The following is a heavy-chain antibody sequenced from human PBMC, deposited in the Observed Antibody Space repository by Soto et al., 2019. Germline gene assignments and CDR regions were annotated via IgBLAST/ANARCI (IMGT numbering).Heavy chain of an antibody. V-gene: IGHV2-5*02. CDR2: IYWDDDK. D-gene: IGHD3-22*01. J-gene: IGHJ4*02. CDR1: GFSLSTSGVG. CDR3: AHRRLPYDSSGYYEFEGFDY. Sequence: QITLKESGPTLVKPTQTLTLTCTFSGFSLSTSGVGVGWIRQPPGKALEWLALIYWDDDKRYSPSLKSRLTITKDTSKNQVVLTMTNMDPVDTATYYCAHRRLPYDSSGYYEFEGFDYWGQGTLVTVSS.